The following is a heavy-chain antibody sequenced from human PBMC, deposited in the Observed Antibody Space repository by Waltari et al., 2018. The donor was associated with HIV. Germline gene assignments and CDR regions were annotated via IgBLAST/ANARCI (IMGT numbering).Heavy chain of an antibody. J-gene: IGHJ6*02. Sequence: QVQLVQSGAEVKKPAAPVKLSCTASGYPCTGYYMHWVRQAPGQGLEWMGWINPNSGGTNYAQKFQGRVTMTRDTSISTAYMELSRLRSDDTAVYYCARDRARTTDYYYYGMDVWGQGTTVTVSS. CDR2: INPNSGGT. CDR3: ARDRARTTDYYYYGMDV. CDR1: GYPCTGYY. D-gene: IGHD1-7*01. V-gene: IGHV1-2*02.